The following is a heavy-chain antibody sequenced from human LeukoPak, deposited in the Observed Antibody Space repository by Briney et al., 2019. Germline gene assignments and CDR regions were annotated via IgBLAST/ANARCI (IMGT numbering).Heavy chain of an antibody. V-gene: IGHV4-34*01. CDR2: INHSGST. Sequence: SETLSLTCAVYGGSFSGYYWSWIRQPPGKGLEWIGEINHSGSTNYNPSLKSRVIISVDTSKNQFSLKLSSVTAADTAVYYCARARWYCTNGVCYRSWFDPWGQGTLVTVSS. J-gene: IGHJ5*02. D-gene: IGHD2-8*01. CDR1: GGSFSGYY. CDR3: ARARWYCTNGVCYRSWFDP.